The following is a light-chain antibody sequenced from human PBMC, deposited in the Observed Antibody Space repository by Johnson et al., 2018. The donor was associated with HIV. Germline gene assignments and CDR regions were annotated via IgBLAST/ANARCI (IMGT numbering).Light chain of an antibody. J-gene: IGLJ1*01. Sequence: QSVLTQPPSVSAAPGQKVTISCSGSSSNIGNNYVSWYQQLPGTAPKLLIYENNKRPSGIPDRFSASMSGTSATLDITALQTGDEGDDYCGASDSSLGAHFVFGTGTRFTVL. CDR1: SSNIGNNY. V-gene: IGLV1-51*02. CDR2: ENN. CDR3: GASDSSLGAHFV.